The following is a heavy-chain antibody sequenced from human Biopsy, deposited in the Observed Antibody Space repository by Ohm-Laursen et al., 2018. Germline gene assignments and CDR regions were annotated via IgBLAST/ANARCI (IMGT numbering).Heavy chain of an antibody. CDR2: ISSSGRTM. Sequence: LSLTCAVSGFSFSDYYMIWIRQAPGKGLEWVSYISSSGRTMCYADSVKGRFTISRDNANKSLYLQMNSLRAEDTAVYYCATTRSFDNWGQGTLVTVSS. D-gene: IGHD5-24*01. CDR1: GFSFSDYY. J-gene: IGHJ4*02. CDR3: ATTRSFDN. V-gene: IGHV3-11*01.